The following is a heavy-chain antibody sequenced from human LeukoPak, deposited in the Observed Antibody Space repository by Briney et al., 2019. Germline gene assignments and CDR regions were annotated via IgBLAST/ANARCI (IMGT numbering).Heavy chain of an antibody. D-gene: IGHD5-18*01. V-gene: IGHV4-59*08. Sequence: PSETLSLTCTVSGGSISAYYWSWIRQPPGKGLEWIGYTYYSGSTNYNPSLKSRVTISVDTSKNQFSLKLSSVTAADTAVYYCARHEYGFGNSFYWGRGTLVTVSS. CDR2: TYYSGST. J-gene: IGHJ4*02. CDR1: GGSISAYY. CDR3: ARHEYGFGNSFY.